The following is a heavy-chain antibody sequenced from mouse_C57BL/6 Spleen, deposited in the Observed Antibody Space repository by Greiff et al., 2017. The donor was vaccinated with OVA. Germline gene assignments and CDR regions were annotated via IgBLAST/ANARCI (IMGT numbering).Heavy chain of an antibody. D-gene: IGHD1-1*02. J-gene: IGHJ4*01. Sequence: DVMLVESGGGLVQPKGSLKLSCAASGFSFNTYAMNWVRQAPGKGLEWVARIRSKSNNYATYYADSVKDRFTISRDDSESMLYLQMNNLKTEDTAMYYCVRSSMERTMDYWGQGTSVTVSS. CDR3: VRSSMERTMDY. V-gene: IGHV10-1*01. CDR2: IRSKSNNYAT. CDR1: GFSFNTYA.